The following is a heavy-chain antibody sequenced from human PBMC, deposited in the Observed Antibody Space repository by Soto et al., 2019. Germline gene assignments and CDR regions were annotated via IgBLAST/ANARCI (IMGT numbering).Heavy chain of an antibody. CDR3: ARLGVGVPAAY. Sequence: GASLKISCEDSGYTFSSNWIGWVRQMPGKGLEWMGIIYPGDSDTKYSPSFQGQVTISADKSISTTYLQWRSLRASDTAVYYWARLGVGVPAAYWGQGTLVTVSS. CDR2: IYPGDSDT. D-gene: IGHD2-2*01. J-gene: IGHJ4*02. V-gene: IGHV5-51*01. CDR1: GYTFSSNW.